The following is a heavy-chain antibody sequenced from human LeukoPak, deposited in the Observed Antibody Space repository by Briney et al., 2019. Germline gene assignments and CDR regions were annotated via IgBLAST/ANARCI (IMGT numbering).Heavy chain of an antibody. J-gene: IGHJ4*02. D-gene: IGHD7-27*01. Sequence: ASVKVSCRALGYTFTDHYFHWLRQAPGQGIEWIGWIHPGRGDTNTAQKFQGRVSLTRDMSISTAYMELSRLTSDDTAVYYCARDHNWGPDYWGQGTLVSASS. V-gene: IGHV1-2*02. CDR3: ARDHNWGPDY. CDR1: GYTFTDHY. CDR2: IHPGRGDT.